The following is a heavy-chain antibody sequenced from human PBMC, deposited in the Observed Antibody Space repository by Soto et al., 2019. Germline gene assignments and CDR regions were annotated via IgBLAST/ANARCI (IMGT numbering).Heavy chain of an antibody. V-gene: IGHV1-69*01. CDR1: GGTFSTYG. D-gene: IGHD4-17*01. Sequence: QVQLVQSGAEVKKPGSSVKVSCKASGGTFSTYGINWVRQAPAQGLEWMGGIIPILGTANYAQKFQGRVTITADESTSTAYMELSSLSSEDTAVYYRARGSYGDYAYWGQGTLVTVSS. J-gene: IGHJ4*02. CDR3: ARGSYGDYAY. CDR2: IIPILGTA.